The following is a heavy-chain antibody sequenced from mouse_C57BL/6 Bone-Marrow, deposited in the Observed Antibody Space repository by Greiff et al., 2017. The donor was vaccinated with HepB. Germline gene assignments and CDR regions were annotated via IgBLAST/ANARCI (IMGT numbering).Heavy chain of an antibody. Sequence: ESGPGLVKPSQSLSLTCSVTGYSITSGYYWNWIRQFPGNKLEWMGYISYDGSNNYNPSLKNRISITRDTSKNQFFLKLNSVTTEDTATYYCAREAYYSKYYAMDYWGQGTSVTVSS. D-gene: IGHD2-5*01. CDR3: AREAYYSKYYAMDY. CDR2: ISYDGSN. CDR1: GYSITSGYY. V-gene: IGHV3-6*01. J-gene: IGHJ4*01.